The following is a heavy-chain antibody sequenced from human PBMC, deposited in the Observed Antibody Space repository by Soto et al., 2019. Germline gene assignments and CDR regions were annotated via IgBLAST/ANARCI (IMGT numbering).Heavy chain of an antibody. CDR1: GYTFSNYD. D-gene: IGHD2-2*02. CDR2: MSPNSGRT. CDR3: ARGKRYTNDY. J-gene: IGHJ4*02. V-gene: IGHV1-8*01. Sequence: QVQLVQSGAEVKKPGASVKVSCKASGYTFSNYDINWVRQATGQGLEWMGWMSPNSGRTGYAQKFQGRVTLTRNTSSSTGYMELSSLRSEDTAVYYCARGKRYTNDYWGQGTLVTVSS.